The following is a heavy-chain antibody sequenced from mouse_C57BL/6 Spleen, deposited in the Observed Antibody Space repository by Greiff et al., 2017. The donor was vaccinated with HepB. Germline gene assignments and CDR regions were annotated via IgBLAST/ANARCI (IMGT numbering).Heavy chain of an antibody. CDR1: GYTFTSYW. V-gene: IGHV1-64*01. D-gene: IGHD1-1*01. CDR3: ARPGGSSYDYLDY. Sequence: QVQLQQSGAELVKPGASVKLSCKASGYTFTSYWMHWVKQRPGQGLEWIGMIHPNSGSTNYNEKFKSKATLTVDKSSSTAYMQLSSLTSEDSAVYYWARPGGSSYDYLDYWGQGTTLTVSS. J-gene: IGHJ2*01. CDR2: IHPNSGST.